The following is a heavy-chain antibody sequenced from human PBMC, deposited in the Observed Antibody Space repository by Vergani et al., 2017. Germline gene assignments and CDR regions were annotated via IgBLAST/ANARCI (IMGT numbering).Heavy chain of an antibody. D-gene: IGHD3-22*01. V-gene: IGHV3-48*03. Sequence: EVQLLESGGGLVQPGGSLRLSCAASGFTFSSYAMSWVRQAPGKGLEWVSYISSSGSTIYYADSVKGRFTISRDNAKNSLYLQMNSLRAEDTAVYYCARDSRYYDSSGYKDIWGQGTMVTVSS. J-gene: IGHJ3*02. CDR1: GFTFSSYA. CDR2: ISSSGSTI. CDR3: ARDSRYYDSSGYKDI.